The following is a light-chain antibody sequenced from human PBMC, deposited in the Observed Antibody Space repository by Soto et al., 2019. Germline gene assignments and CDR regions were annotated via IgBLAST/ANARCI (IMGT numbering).Light chain of an antibody. V-gene: IGKV3-11*01. J-gene: IGKJ5*01. Sequence: VLTQSPATLSLSPGERATLSCSAIQSVSRSLDWFQQKPGKAPRLLIYGTSDRAPGIPARFSGSGSGTDFTLTISSLEPEDSEVYYCQQRHMWPITFGQGTRLEIK. CDR2: GTS. CDR1: QSVSRS. CDR3: QQRHMWPIT.